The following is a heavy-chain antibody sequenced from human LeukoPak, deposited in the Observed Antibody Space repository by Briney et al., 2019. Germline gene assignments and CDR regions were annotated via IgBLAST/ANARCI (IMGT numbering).Heavy chain of an antibody. D-gene: IGHD3-10*01. Sequence: SETLSLTCTVSGGSISSYYWSWIRQPPGKGLEWIGYIYYSGSTNYNPSLKSRVTISVDRSKNQFSLKLSSVTAADTAVYYCARDDAGPGSYWGQGTLVTVSS. J-gene: IGHJ4*02. CDR1: GGSISSYY. V-gene: IGHV4-59*12. CDR2: IYYSGST. CDR3: ARDDAGPGSY.